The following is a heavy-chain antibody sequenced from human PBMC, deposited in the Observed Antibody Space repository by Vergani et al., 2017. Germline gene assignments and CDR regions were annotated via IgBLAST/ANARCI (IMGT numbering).Heavy chain of an antibody. D-gene: IGHD3-10*01. V-gene: IGHV4-59*01. Sequence: QVQLQESGPGLVKPSETLSLTCTVSGGSISSYYWSWIRQPPGKGLEWIGYIYYSGSTNYNPSLKSRVTISVDTSKNQFSLKLSSVTAADTAVYYCAKRMVRGVITWFDPLGQGTLVTVSS. CDR1: GGSISSYY. J-gene: IGHJ5*02. CDR2: IYYSGST. CDR3: AKRMVRGVITWFDP.